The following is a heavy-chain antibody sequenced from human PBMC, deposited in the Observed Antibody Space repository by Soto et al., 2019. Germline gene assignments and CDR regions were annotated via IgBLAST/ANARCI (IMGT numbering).Heavy chain of an antibody. J-gene: IGHJ6*02. CDR1: GFTFSSYA. CDR3: AKEVITMVRGVINSLYGMDV. V-gene: IGHV3-23*01. Sequence: PGGSLRLSCAASGFTFSSYAMSWVRQAPGKGLEWVSAISGSGGSTYYADSVKGRFTISRDNSKNTLYLQMNSLRAEDTAVYYCAKEVITMVRGVINSLYGMDVCGQGTTVPVSS. D-gene: IGHD3-10*01. CDR2: ISGSGGST.